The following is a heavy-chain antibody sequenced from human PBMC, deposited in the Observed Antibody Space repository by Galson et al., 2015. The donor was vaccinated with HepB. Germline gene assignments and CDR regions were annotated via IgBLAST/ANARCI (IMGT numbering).Heavy chain of an antibody. CDR1: GFTFSTYS. D-gene: IGHD6-19*01. Sequence: LRLSCAASGFTFSTYSMNWVRQAPGKGLEWVSYISSSSNTIYYADSVKGRFTISRDNAKNSLYLQMNSLRAEDTAVYYCARKAGAAGQFDPWGQGTLVTVSS. CDR2: ISSSSNTI. V-gene: IGHV3-48*01. J-gene: IGHJ5*02. CDR3: ARKAGAAGQFDP.